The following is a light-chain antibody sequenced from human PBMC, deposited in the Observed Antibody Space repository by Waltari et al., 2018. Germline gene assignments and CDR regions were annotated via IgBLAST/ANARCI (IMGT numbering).Light chain of an antibody. CDR3: CSYAGSYTSL. J-gene: IGLJ2*01. CDR2: DVF. CDR1: REDIGTYDY. V-gene: IGLV2-11*01. Sequence: QSALTQPRSVSGSPGQSVTISCTGSREDIGTYDYVSWYQHHPGEAPKLIIHDVFKRPSGVPIRFSGSKSGNTASLTISGLQADDEADYYCCSYAGSYTSLFGGGTKLTVL.